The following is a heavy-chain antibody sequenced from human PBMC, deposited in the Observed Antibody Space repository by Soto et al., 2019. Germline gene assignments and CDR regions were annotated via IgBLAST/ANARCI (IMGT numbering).Heavy chain of an antibody. CDR3: ARPHPEQYSSYDYFGFDI. CDR2: IIPIFGTA. CDR1: GGTFSSYA. Sequence: SVKVSCKASGGTFSSYAISWVRQAPGQGLEWMGGIIPIFGTANYAQKFQGRVTITADESTSTAYMELSSLRSEDTAVYYCARPHPEQYSSYDYFGFDIWGQGTMVTVSS. J-gene: IGHJ3*02. V-gene: IGHV1-69*13. D-gene: IGHD5-12*01.